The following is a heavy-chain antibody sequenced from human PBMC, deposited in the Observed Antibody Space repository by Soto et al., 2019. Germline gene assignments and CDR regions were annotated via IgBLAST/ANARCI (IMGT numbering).Heavy chain of an antibody. V-gene: IGHV4-59*01. CDR1: GGSISSYY. CDR2: IYYSGST. D-gene: IGHD3-22*01. CDR3: ARYDSSGYYNPPNWFDP. J-gene: IGHJ5*02. Sequence: PSETLSLTCTVSGGSISSYYWSWIRQPPGKGLEWIGYIYYSGSTNYNPSLKSRVTISVDTSKNQFSLKLSSVTAADTAVYYCARYDSSGYYNPPNWFDPWGQGTLVTVS.